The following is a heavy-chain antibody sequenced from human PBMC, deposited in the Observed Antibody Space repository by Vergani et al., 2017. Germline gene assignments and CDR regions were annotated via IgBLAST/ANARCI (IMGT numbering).Heavy chain of an antibody. CDR2: VSHSGDT. CDR3: ARRSSSYYFEI. V-gene: IGHV4-38-2*01. D-gene: IGHD3-22*01. Sequence: QVNLQESGPGLVKPSETLSLPFAVSGDSISSGNNWGWIRQPPGKGLEWISSVSHSGDTSFNPSIKGRVSISMDTSKNYLFLNLSSVTAADTAMYYCARRSSSYYFEIWGQGVLITVSS. CDR1: GDSISSGNN. J-gene: IGHJ4*02.